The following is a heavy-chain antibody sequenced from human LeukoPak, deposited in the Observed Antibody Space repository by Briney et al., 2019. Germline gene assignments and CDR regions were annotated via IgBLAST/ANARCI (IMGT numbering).Heavy chain of an antibody. V-gene: IGHV4-31*03. J-gene: IGHJ4*02. CDR1: GRSLSSGGYY. CDR2: IYYSGST. D-gene: IGHD6-13*01. Sequence: PSETLSLICTVSGRSLSSGGYYWSWIRQHPGKGLEWIGYIYYSGSTYYHPALKSRVTISVDTSKNQFSLKLSSVTAADTAVYYCASLMIAAAYWGQGTLVTVSS. CDR3: ASLMIAAAY.